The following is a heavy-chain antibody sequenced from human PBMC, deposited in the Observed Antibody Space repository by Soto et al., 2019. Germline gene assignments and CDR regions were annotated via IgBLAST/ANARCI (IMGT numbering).Heavy chain of an antibody. J-gene: IGHJ4*02. D-gene: IGHD3-10*01. CDR1: GFTFSSYG. V-gene: IGHV3-33*01. CDR2: IWYDGSNK. CDR3: ARDRGTMVRGVTYYYDY. Sequence: QVQLVESGGGVVQPGRSLRLSCAASGFTFSSYGMHWVRQAPGKGLEWVAVIWYDGSNKYYADSVKGRFTISRDNSKNTLYLQRNGLGAEDTAVYYCARDRGTMVRGVTYYYDYWGQGTLVTVSS.